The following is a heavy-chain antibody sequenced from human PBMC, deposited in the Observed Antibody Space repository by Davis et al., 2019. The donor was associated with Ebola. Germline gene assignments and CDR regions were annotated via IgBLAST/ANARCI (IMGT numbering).Heavy chain of an antibody. CDR3: AKDLPITSITLYWFDP. J-gene: IGHJ5*02. Sequence: GESLKISCAASGFTFSSYAMSWVRQAPGKGLEWVSAISGSGGSTYYADSVKGRFTISRDNSKNTPYLQMNSLRAEDTAVYYCAKDLPITSITLYWFDPWGQGTLVTVSS. CDR1: GFTFSSYA. D-gene: IGHD3-10*01. CDR2: ISGSGGST. V-gene: IGHV3-23*01.